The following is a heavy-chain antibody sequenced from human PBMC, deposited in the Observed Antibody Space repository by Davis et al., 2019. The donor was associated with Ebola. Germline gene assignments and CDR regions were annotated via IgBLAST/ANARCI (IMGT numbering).Heavy chain of an antibody. J-gene: IGHJ2*01. D-gene: IGHD4-23*01. CDR3: AKPREYGGGVGRYFDF. Sequence: GESLKISCAASGFTFSTYAMSWVRQAPGKGLEWVSAISGSGDSTYYADSMKGRFTISRDNSKNTLYLQMNSLRDDDTAGYYCAKPREYGGGVGRYFDFWGRGTLVTVS. CDR2: ISGSGDST. V-gene: IGHV3-23*01. CDR1: GFTFSTYA.